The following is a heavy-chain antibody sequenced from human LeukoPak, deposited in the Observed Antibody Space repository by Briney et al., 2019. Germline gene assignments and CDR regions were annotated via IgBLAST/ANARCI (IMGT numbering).Heavy chain of an antibody. CDR3: AKGPLRGTAAAIDY. CDR2: ISYDGRNI. Sequence: PGGSLRLSCTASGYRFSDHGIHWVRQAPGKGLEWVAVISYDGRNIHYPDSVKGRFTISRDISTDTLWLQMDSLRTEDTAVYYCAKGPLRGTAAAIDYWGQGTLVTVSS. J-gene: IGHJ4*02. V-gene: IGHV3-30*18. D-gene: IGHD2-2*01. CDR1: GYRFSDHG.